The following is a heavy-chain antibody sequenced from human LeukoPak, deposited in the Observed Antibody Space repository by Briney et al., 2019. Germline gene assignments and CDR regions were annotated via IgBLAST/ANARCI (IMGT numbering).Heavy chain of an antibody. D-gene: IGHD6-19*01. CDR3: ARGGSGWLGNYFDY. CDR2: ISPYNGDT. Sequence: ASVKVSCKASGYTFSNYAFSWVRQAPGQGPEWMGWISPYNGDTYYARKFQGRVTMTTDASTNTAYMELRSLRSDDTAVYYCARGGSGWLGNYFDYWGQGTLVTVSS. CDR1: GYTFSNYA. V-gene: IGHV1-18*01. J-gene: IGHJ4*02.